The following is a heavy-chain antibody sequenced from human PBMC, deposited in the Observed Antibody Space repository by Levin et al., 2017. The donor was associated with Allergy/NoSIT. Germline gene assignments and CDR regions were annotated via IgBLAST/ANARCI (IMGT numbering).Heavy chain of an antibody. CDR1: GFTFSTYA. V-gene: IGHV3-23*01. D-gene: IGHD2-15*01. CDR2: VRGSGILT. Sequence: GESLKISCAASGFTFSTYAMAWVRQAPGKGLEWVSTVRGSGILTYYTDSVKGRFTISRDNSNNTLYLQMNSLRAEDTAVYYCAKMGFCSGGSCYQFDYWGQGALVTVSS. J-gene: IGHJ4*02. CDR3: AKMGFCSGGSCYQFDY.